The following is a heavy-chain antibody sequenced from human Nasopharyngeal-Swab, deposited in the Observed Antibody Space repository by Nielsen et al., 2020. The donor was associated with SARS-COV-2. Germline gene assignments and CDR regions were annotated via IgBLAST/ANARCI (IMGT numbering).Heavy chain of an antibody. CDR3: ARVILTGLGGYFDL. V-gene: IGHV4-39*07. CDR2: IYYSGST. D-gene: IGHD2-8*02. Sequence: SETLSLTCTVSGGSISSSSYYWGWIRQPPGKGLEWIGSIYYSGSTYYNPSLKSRDTISVDTSKNQFSLKLSSVTAADTAVYYCARVILTGLGGYFDLWGRGTLVTVSS. CDR1: GGSISSSSYY. J-gene: IGHJ2*01.